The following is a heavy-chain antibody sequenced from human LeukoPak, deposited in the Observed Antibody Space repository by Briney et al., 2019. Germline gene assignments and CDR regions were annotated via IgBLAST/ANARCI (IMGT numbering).Heavy chain of an antibody. J-gene: IGHJ5*02. Sequence: ETLSLTCTVSGGSISSSSYYWGWIRQPPGKGLEWIGNIYYSGSTYYNPSLKSRVTISVDTSKNQFSLKLSSVTAADTAVYYCAGLIRPGWFDPWGQGTLVTVSS. CDR3: AGLIRPGWFDP. CDR1: GGSISSSSYY. V-gene: IGHV4-39*01. CDR2: IYYSGST. D-gene: IGHD1-14*01.